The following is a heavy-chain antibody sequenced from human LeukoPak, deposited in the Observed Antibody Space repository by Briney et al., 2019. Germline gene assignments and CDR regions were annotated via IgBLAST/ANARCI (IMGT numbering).Heavy chain of an antibody. D-gene: IGHD5-18*01. V-gene: IGHV3-7*01. CDR3: ARDRGYTSFDY. Sequence: TGGSLRLSCTAYGLTFSNSWMTWVRQTPGKELEWVATINPDGSKVDYVGSVRGRFTISRDNAKNSLYLQMSSLRAEDTAVFYCARDRGYTSFDYWGQGTLVAASS. CDR1: GLTFSNSW. J-gene: IGHJ4*02. CDR2: INPDGSKV.